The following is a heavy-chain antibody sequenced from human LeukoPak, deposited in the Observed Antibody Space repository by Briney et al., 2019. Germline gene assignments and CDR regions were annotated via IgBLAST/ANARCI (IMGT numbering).Heavy chain of an antibody. J-gene: IGHJ6*02. CDR2: IWYDGSNK. CDR1: GFTFSSYG. CDR3: AREYYYYGMDV. V-gene: IGHV3-33*01. Sequence: GGSLRLSCAASGFTFSSYGMHWVRQAPGKGLEWVAVIWYDGSNKYYADSVKGRFTISRGNSKNTLYLQMNSLRAEDTAVYYCAREYYYYGMDVWGQGTTVTVSS.